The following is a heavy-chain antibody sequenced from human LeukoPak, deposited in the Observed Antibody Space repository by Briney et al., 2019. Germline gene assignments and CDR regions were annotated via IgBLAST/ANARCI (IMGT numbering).Heavy chain of an antibody. V-gene: IGHV4-59*01. Sequence: PSETLSLTCTVSGGSISSYYWSWIRQPPGKGLEWIGYIYYSGSTNYNPSLKSRVTISVDTSKNQFSLKLSSVTAADTAVYYCARTRSGWAIDYWGQGTLVTVSS. CDR3: ARTRSGWAIDY. D-gene: IGHD6-19*01. CDR1: GGSISSYY. J-gene: IGHJ4*02. CDR2: IYYSGST.